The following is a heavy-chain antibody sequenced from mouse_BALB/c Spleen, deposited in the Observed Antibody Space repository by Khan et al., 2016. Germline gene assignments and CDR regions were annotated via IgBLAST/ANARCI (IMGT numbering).Heavy chain of an antibody. CDR1: GFTFTDYY. CDR3: ARDAYGNYGYIHVMDD. J-gene: IGHJ4*01. V-gene: IGHV7-3*02. Sequence: EVELVESGGGLVQPGGSLRLSCATSGFTFTDYYMSWVRQPPEKALEWLGFIRNNANGYTTEYSASVKGRFTISRANSQSILYLQMTSVKAEDSATYDCARDAYGNYGYIHVMDDWGQGTSVTVSS. D-gene: IGHD2-10*02. CDR2: IRNNANGYTT.